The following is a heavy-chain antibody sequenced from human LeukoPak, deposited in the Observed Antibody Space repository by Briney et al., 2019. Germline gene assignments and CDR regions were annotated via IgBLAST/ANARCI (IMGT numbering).Heavy chain of an antibody. CDR2: IYYSGST. CDR1: GGSISSGGYY. CDR3: ASGGTIVVVPAAKASDAFDI. D-gene: IGHD2-2*01. V-gene: IGHV4-31*03. J-gene: IGHJ3*02. Sequence: PSETLSLTCTVSGGSISSGGYYWSWIRQHPGKGLEWIGYIYYSGSTYYNPSLKSRVTISVDTSKNQFSLKLSSVTAADTAVYYCASGGTIVVVPAAKASDAFDIWGQGTMVTVS.